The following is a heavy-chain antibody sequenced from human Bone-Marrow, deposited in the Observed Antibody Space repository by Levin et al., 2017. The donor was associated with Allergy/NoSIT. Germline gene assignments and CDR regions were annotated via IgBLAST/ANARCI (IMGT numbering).Heavy chain of an antibody. J-gene: IGHJ5*02. V-gene: IGHV3-7*01. CDR2: INQDGGEK. Sequence: GGSLRLSCAASGFLFSSYWMGWVRQAPGKGLEWVANINQDGGEKYLVDSLKGRLTISRDNGKNSVYLQMDSLRVEDTAIYYCARAYDGGFDPWGQGTLVTVSA. D-gene: IGHD3-16*01. CDR1: GFLFSSYW. CDR3: ARAYDGGFDP.